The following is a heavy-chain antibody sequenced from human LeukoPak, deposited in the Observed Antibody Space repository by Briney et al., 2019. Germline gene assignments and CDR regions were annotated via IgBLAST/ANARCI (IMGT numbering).Heavy chain of an antibody. D-gene: IGHD6-19*01. CDR1: GYTFTGYY. Sequence: GASVKVSCKASGYTFTGYYMHWVRQAPGQGLEWMGRINHNSGGTNYAQKFQGRDTMTRDTSISTAYMELSRLRSDDTAVYYCARDRFPPRSSGRGWYSGPRDFDYWGQGTLVTVSS. CDR3: ARDRFPPRSSGRGWYSGPRDFDY. V-gene: IGHV1-2*06. J-gene: IGHJ4*02. CDR2: INHNSGGT.